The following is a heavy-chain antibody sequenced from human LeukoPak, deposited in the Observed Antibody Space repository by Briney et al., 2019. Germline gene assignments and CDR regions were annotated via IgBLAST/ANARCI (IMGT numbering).Heavy chain of an antibody. Sequence: SVKVSCKASGGTFSSYAISWVRQAPGQGLEWMGGIIPIFGTANYAQKFQGRVTITADESTSTAYMELSSLRSEDTAVYYCARDPGQQLPHNYYYYYMDVWGKGTTVTVSS. CDR1: GGTFSSYA. V-gene: IGHV1-69*13. CDR3: ARDPGQQLPHNYYYYYMDV. J-gene: IGHJ6*03. D-gene: IGHD6-13*01. CDR2: IIPIFGTA.